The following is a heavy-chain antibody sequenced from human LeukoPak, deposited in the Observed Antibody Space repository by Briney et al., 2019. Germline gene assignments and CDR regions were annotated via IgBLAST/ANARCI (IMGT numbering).Heavy chain of an antibody. CDR1: GYTFTNYY. V-gene: IGHV1-46*01. J-gene: IGHJ4*02. Sequence: ASVKVSCKASGYTFTNYYMHWVRQAPGQGLEWMGIINPSGGSTTYAQKFQGRVTMTRDTSTNTVYMELSSLRSDDTAVYYCARGYDILTGHFDYWGQGTLVTVSS. CDR3: ARGYDILTGHFDY. D-gene: IGHD3-9*01. CDR2: INPSGGST.